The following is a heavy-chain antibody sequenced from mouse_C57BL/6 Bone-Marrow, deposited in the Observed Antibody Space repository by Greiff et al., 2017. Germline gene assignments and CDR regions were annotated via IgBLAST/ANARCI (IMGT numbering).Heavy chain of an antibody. D-gene: IGHD1-1*01. Sequence: QVQLQQSGAELARPGASVKLSCKASGYTFTSYGISWVKQRTGQGLEWIGEIYPRSGNTYYHEKFKGQATLTADKSSSTAYMELRSLTSEDSAVYCCARVGGLLSTVVDYFDYWGQGTTLTVSS. CDR3: ARVGGLLSTVVDYFDY. J-gene: IGHJ2*01. V-gene: IGHV1-81*01. CDR2: IYPRSGNT. CDR1: GYTFTSYG.